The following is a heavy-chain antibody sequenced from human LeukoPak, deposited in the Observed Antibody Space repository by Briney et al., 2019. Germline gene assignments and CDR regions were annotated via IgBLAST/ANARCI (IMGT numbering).Heavy chain of an antibody. V-gene: IGHV1-18*01. CDR3: AREVTMVRGVITKFYYYGMEV. CDR2: ISAYNGNT. Sequence: ASVKVSCKASGYTFTSYGISWVRQAPGQGLEWMGWISAYNGNTNYAQKLQGRVTKTTDTSTSTAYMELRSLRSDDTAVYYCAREVTMVRGVITKFYYYGMEVWGQGTTVTVSS. J-gene: IGHJ6*02. CDR1: GYTFTSYG. D-gene: IGHD3-10*01.